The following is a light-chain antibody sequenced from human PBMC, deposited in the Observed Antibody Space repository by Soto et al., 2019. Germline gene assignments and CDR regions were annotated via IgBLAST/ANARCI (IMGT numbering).Light chain of an antibody. Sequence: DIQMTQSPSSLSASVGDRVTMTCRASQDIRNYVAWYPQKPGEVPKLLIYAASTLQSGVPARFSGGGFGTDFTLTISSLRPEDVATYYCQRYHSALLTFGPGTKVDLK. CDR3: QRYHSALLT. J-gene: IGKJ3*01. V-gene: IGKV1-27*01. CDR1: QDIRNY. CDR2: AAS.